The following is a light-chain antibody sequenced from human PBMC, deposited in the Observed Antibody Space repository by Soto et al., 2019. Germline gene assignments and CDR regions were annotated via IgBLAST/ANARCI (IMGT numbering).Light chain of an antibody. V-gene: IGLV1-44*01. CDR2: NNN. Sequence: QSVLTQPPSASGPPGQTVTITCSRSSCHIGTNAVNWYQQLPGTAPKLLIYNNNQRPSGVPERFSASKSATSASLAISGLRSEDEAHYYCATWDDSLNVLYVFGTGTKLTVL. CDR1: SCHIGTNA. J-gene: IGLJ1*01. CDR3: ATWDDSLNVLYV.